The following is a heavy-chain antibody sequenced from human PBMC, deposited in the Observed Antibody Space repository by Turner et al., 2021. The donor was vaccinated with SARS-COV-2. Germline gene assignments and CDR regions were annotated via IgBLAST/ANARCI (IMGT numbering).Heavy chain of an antibody. CDR2: VYYIGDT. CDR1: GGSISSSSYY. V-gene: IGHV4-39*01. J-gene: IGHJ6*02. Sequence: QLQLQETGPGLVKPSGTLSLTCTISGGSISSSSYYWGWIRQPPGKGLEWIGSVYYIGDTYYNPSLKSRVTISVDTSKNQFSLKLSSVTAADTAVYYCASPSVDFWSGSYYGMDVWGQGTTVTVSS. CDR3: ASPSVDFWSGSYYGMDV. D-gene: IGHD3-3*01.